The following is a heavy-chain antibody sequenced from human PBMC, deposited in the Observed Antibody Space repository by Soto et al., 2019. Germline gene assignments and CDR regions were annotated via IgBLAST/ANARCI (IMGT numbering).Heavy chain of an antibody. Sequence: GASVKVSCKASGGTFSSYTISWVRQAPGQGLEWMGGIIPIFGTANYAQKFQGRVTITAGESTSTAYMELSSLRSEDTAVYYCAREQRRLNYDILTGYSNDAFDIWGQGTMVTVSS. J-gene: IGHJ3*02. CDR2: IIPIFGTA. V-gene: IGHV1-69*13. CDR3: AREQRRLNYDILTGYSNDAFDI. CDR1: GGTFSSYT. D-gene: IGHD3-9*01.